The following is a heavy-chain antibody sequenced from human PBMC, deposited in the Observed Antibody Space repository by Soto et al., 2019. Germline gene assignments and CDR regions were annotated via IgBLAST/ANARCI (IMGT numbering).Heavy chain of an antibody. CDR2: ISTYNGNT. V-gene: IGHV1-18*04. D-gene: IGHD7-27*01. CDR1: GYKFTTYG. CDR3: ARGLGTNGLDV. Sequence: QVQLLQSGAEVKKPGASVKVSCKASGYKFTTYGITWVRQAPGQGLEWLGGISTYNGNTDYAQNLQDRVTMTTETSTSTAYLEVRSLTSDDTAVDFCARGLGTNGLDVWGQGTTVTVSS. J-gene: IGHJ6*02.